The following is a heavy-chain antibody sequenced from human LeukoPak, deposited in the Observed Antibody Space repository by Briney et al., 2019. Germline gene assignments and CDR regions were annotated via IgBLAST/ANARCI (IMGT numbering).Heavy chain of an antibody. CDR3: ARDLGDCSGGSCYRSPGGYFDY. J-gene: IGHJ4*02. D-gene: IGHD2-15*01. Sequence: PSETLSLTCAVYGGSFSGYYWSWIRQPPGKGLEWIGEINHSGSTNYNPSLKSRVTISVDTSKNQFSLKLSSVTAADTAVYYCARDLGDCSGGSCYRSPGGYFDYWGQGTLVTVSS. V-gene: IGHV4-34*01. CDR2: INHSGST. CDR1: GGSFSGYY.